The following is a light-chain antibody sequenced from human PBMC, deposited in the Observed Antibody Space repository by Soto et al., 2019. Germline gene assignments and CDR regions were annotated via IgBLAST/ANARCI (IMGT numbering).Light chain of an antibody. CDR1: SSDVGGYNY. J-gene: IGLJ1*01. CDR3: SSYTTSNTRQIV. Sequence: QAVVTQPASLAGSPGQSITISCTGTSSDVGGYNYVSWYQHHPGKAPKLMIYDVSNRPSGVSNRFSGSKSGNTASLTISGLQPEDEADYYCSSYTTSNTRQIVLGTGTKVTVL. CDR2: DVS. V-gene: IGLV2-14*03.